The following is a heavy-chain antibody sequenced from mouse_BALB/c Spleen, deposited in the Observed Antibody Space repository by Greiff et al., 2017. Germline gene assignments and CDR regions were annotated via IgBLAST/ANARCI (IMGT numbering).Heavy chain of an antibody. CDR3: ARAYYYAMDY. D-gene: IGHD2-10*01. Sequence: EVKLQESGGGLVKPGGSLKLSCAASGFTFSDYYMYWVRQTPEKRLEWVATISDGGTYTYYPDSVKGRFTISRDNAKNNLYLQMSSLKSEDTAMYYCARAYYYAMDYWGQGTSVTVSS. CDR2: ISDGGTYT. V-gene: IGHV5-4*02. J-gene: IGHJ4*01. CDR1: GFTFSDYY.